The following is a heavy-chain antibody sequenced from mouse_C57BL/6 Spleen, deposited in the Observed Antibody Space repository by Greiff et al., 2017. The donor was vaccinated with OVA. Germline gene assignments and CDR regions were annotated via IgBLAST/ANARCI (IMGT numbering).Heavy chain of an antibody. J-gene: IGHJ4*01. CDR3: ANYGSSFYSMDY. Sequence: EVMLVESGGGLVKPGGSLKLSCAASGFTFSSYTMSWVRQTPEKRLEWVATISGGGGNTYYPDSVKGRFTISRDNAKNTLYLQMSSLRSEDTAVYYCANYGSSFYSMDYWCQGTSDTVSS. D-gene: IGHD1-1*01. V-gene: IGHV5-9*01. CDR2: ISGGGGNT. CDR1: GFTFSSYT.